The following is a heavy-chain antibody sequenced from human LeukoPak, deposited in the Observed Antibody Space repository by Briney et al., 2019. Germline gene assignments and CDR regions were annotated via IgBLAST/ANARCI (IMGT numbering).Heavy chain of an antibody. Sequence: PSETLPLTCTVSGGSISSGGYYWSWIRQPPGKGLEWIGYIYHSGSTYYNPSLKSRVTISVDRSKNQFSLKLSSVTAADTAVYYCALRVSIFDIWPYYFDYWGQGTLVTVSS. J-gene: IGHJ4*02. V-gene: IGHV4-30-2*01. D-gene: IGHD3-3*01. CDR3: ALRVSIFDIWPYYFDY. CDR2: IYHSGST. CDR1: GGSISSGGYY.